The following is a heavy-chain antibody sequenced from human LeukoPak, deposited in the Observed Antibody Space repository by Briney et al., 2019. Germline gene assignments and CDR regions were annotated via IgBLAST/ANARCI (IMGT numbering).Heavy chain of an antibody. CDR3: ARLRYSSGWYRFDY. CDR2: INHSGST. J-gene: IGHJ4*02. CDR1: GGSFSGYY. Sequence: KSSETLSLTCAVYGGSFSGYYWSWIRQPPGKGLEWIGEINHSGSTNYNPSLKSRVTISVDTSKNQFSLKLSSVTAADTAVYYCARLRYSSGWYRFDYWGQGTLVTVSS. D-gene: IGHD6-19*01. V-gene: IGHV4-34*01.